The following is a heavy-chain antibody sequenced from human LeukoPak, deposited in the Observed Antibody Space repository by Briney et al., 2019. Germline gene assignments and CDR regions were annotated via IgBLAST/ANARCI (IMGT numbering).Heavy chain of an antibody. CDR1: GGSITSSTYY. Sequence: MSSETLSLTCTVSGGSITSSTYYWSWIRQPPGKGLEWIGYFYYTGSTNYNPSLKSRVSISVDTSKNQFSLKLSSVTAADTAVYYCARDGEYDFWSGYDYWGQGTLVTVSS. CDR3: ARDGEYDFWSGYDY. J-gene: IGHJ4*02. CDR2: FYYTGST. D-gene: IGHD3-3*01. V-gene: IGHV4-61*01.